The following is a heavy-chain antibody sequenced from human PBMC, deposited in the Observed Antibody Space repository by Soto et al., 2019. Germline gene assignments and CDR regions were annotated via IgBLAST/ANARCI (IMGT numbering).Heavy chain of an antibody. CDR2: IYYSGST. V-gene: IGHV4-31*03. CDR1: GGSISNGGYY. CDR3: ARDQQRYCSGGSCYSGLDP. Sequence: QVQLQESGPGLVKPSQTLSLTCTVSGGSISNGGYYWSWIRQHPGKGLEWIGYIYYSGSTYYNPSLKSRVNISGDTSKNQFSLKLSSVTAADTAVYYCARDQQRYCSGGSCYSGLDPWGQGTLVTVSS. D-gene: IGHD2-15*01. J-gene: IGHJ5*02.